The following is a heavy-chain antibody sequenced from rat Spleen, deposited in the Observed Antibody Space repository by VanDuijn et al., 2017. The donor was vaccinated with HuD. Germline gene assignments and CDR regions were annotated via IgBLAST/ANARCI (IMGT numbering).Heavy chain of an antibody. D-gene: IGHD1-10*01. Sequence: EVQLVESGGGLVQPGRSLKISCAASGFTFSDYAMAWVRQAPKKGLEWVATIIYDGSSTYYRDSVKGRFTISRDNAKSTLYLQMDSLRSEDTATYYCARQTTGDVMDAWGQGASVTVSS. J-gene: IGHJ4*01. V-gene: IGHV5-17*01. CDR3: ARQTTGDVMDA. CDR2: IIYDGSST. CDR1: GFTFSDYA.